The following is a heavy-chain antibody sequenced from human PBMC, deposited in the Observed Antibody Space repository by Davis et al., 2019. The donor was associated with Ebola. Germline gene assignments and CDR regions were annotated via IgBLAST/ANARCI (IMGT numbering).Heavy chain of an antibody. CDR3: VRGDDFVPAAYGWFDP. Sequence: SETLSLTCTVSGGSISSGGYYWGWIRQPPGKGLEWIGSIYYRGSTYYNPSLKSRVTISVDTSKNQFSLKLKSVTAADTAMYYCVRGDDFVPAAYGWFDPWGQGTLVTVSS. CDR2: IYYRGST. V-gene: IGHV4-39*07. CDR1: GGSISSGGYY. D-gene: IGHD2-2*01. J-gene: IGHJ5*02.